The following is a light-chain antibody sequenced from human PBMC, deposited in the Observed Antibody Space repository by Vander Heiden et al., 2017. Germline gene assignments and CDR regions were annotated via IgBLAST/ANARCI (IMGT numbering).Light chain of an antibody. CDR2: GAS. Sequence: DIQMTQSPSSPPASVGARVTITCRASQGIRNDLGWYQHKPGKAPKRLIFGASSLHSGVPSRFSGSGSGTEFTLTISSLQPEDFATDYCLQHNSYPLTFGQGTKLEIK. V-gene: IGKV1-17*01. J-gene: IGKJ2*01. CDR1: QGIRND. CDR3: LQHNSYPLT.